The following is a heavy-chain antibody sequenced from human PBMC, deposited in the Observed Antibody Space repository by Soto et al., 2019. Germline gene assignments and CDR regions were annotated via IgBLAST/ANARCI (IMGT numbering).Heavy chain of an antibody. CDR2: IIPIFGTA. CDR1: GGTFSSYA. CDR3: ARAVDIVATINFDYYYYYGMDV. D-gene: IGHD5-12*01. Sequence: QVPLVQSGAEVKKPGSSVKVSCKASGGTFSSYAISWVRQAPGQGLEWMGGIIPIFGTANYAQKFQGRVTITADESTSTAYMELSSLRSEDTAVYYCARAVDIVATINFDYYYYYGMDVWGQGTTVTVSS. V-gene: IGHV1-69*01. J-gene: IGHJ6*02.